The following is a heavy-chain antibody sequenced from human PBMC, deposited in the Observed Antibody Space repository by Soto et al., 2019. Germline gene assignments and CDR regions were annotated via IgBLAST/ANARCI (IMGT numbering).Heavy chain of an antibody. CDR2: IYPADSDT. Sequence: PGESLKISCKGSGYGFTSHWIVWVRQMPGKGLEWMGIIYPADSDTRYSPSFQGQVTISADKSITTAYLQWSSLKASDTAMYYCARFSVDTEYIYYYMDVWGKGTTVTVSS. CDR3: ARFSVDTEYIYYYMDV. V-gene: IGHV5-51*01. CDR1: GYGFTSHW. J-gene: IGHJ6*03. D-gene: IGHD5-18*01.